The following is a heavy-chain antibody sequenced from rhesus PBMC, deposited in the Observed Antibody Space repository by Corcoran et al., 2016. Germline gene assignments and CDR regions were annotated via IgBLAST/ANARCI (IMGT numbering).Heavy chain of an antibody. J-gene: IGHJ6*01. CDR2: VNGGGGST. V-gene: IGHV3S5*01. CDR3: AKRLGDYNIWTGYSYYGLDS. CDR1: GFTFNHYG. Sequence: EVQLVETGGGLVQPGGSLKLSCAASGFTFNHYGMSWVPQVHGKGLARVAAVNGGGGSTYYADSVKGRFTISRDNSKNTISLQMNSLRAEDTAVYYCAKRLGDYNIWTGYSYYGLDSWGQGVVVTVSS. D-gene: IGHD3-3*01.